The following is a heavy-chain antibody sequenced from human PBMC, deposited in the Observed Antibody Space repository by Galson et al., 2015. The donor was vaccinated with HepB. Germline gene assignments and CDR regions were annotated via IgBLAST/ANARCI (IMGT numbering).Heavy chain of an antibody. CDR1: GGSFSGYY. CDR2: INHSGST. CDR3: ARGEEYCSSTTCFVISFDP. J-gene: IGHJ5*02. D-gene: IGHD2-2*01. Sequence: SETLSLTCAVYGGSFSGYYWSWIRQPPGKGLEWIGEINHSGSTNYNPSLKSRVTISVDTSKNQFSLKLSSVTAADTAVYYCARGEEYCSSTTCFVISFDPWGQGTLVTVSS. V-gene: IGHV4-34*01.